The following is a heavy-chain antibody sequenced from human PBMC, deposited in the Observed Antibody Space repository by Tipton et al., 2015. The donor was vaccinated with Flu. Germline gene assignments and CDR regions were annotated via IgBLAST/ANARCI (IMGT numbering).Heavy chain of an antibody. Sequence: TLSLTCSVSGGSIRSSSYYWGWIRQPPGKGLEWIGNMYYSGSTYYNPSLKSRVTISLDTSKNQFSLKLSSVTATDTAVYYCAKEPPGYWGQGTLVTVSS. CDR3: AKEPPGY. J-gene: IGHJ4*02. CDR1: GGSIRSSSYY. V-gene: IGHV4-39*07. CDR2: MYYSGST.